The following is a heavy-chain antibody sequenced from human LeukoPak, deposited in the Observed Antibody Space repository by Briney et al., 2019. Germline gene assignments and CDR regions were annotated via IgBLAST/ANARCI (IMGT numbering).Heavy chain of an antibody. CDR3: ARGGGITLFGVVRDYFDF. CDR2: INPNSGGT. D-gene: IGHD3-3*01. CDR1: GYTFTGYH. V-gene: IGHV1-2*02. Sequence: ASVKVSCKASGYTFTGYHMHWVRQAPGQGLEWMGWINPNSGGTNYAQKFQGRVTMTRDTSITTAYMELSRLTSDDTAVYFCARGGGITLFGVVRDYFDFWGRGTLVTVSS. J-gene: IGHJ4*02.